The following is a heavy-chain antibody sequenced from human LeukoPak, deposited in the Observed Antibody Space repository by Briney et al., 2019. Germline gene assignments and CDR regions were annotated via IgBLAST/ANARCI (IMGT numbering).Heavy chain of an antibody. Sequence: AGGSLRLSCAASGFTFSSYSMNWVRQAPGKGLEWVSYISSSSSTIYYADFVKGRFTISRDNAKNSLYLQMNSLRDEDTAVYYCARDGDYDFWSGYSPTGMDVWGQGTTVTVSS. CDR3: ARDGDYDFWSGYSPTGMDV. CDR1: GFTFSSYS. J-gene: IGHJ6*02. D-gene: IGHD3-3*01. CDR2: ISSSSSTI. V-gene: IGHV3-48*02.